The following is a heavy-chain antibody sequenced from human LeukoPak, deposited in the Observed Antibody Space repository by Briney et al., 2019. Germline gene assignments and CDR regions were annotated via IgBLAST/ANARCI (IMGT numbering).Heavy chain of an antibody. CDR3: AGPRYGAYPRLFDY. CDR1: GFTFSGYS. V-gene: IGHV3-48*01. J-gene: IGHJ4*02. D-gene: IGHD4-17*01. CDR2: ISSTSSTI. Sequence: GGSLRLSCAASGFTFSGYSMSWVRQAPGKGLEWVSYISSTSSTIYYADPVKGRFTISRDNAENSLFLQMNSLRAEDTAVYYCAGPRYGAYPRLFDYWGQGTLVTVSS.